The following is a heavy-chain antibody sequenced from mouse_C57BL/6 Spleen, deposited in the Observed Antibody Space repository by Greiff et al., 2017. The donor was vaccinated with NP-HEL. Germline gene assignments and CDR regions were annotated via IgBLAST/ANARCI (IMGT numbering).Heavy chain of an antibody. CDR1: GYSFTGYY. D-gene: IGHD1-1*01. CDR3: ARSVYYYGTDY. V-gene: IGHV1-42*01. CDR2: INPSTGGT. Sequence: EVQLQQSGPELVKPGASVKISCKASGYSFTGYYMNWVKQSPEKSLEWIGEINPSTGGTTYNQKFKAKATLTVDKSSSTAYMQLKSLTSEDSAVYYCARSVYYYGTDYWGQGTTLTVSS. J-gene: IGHJ2*01.